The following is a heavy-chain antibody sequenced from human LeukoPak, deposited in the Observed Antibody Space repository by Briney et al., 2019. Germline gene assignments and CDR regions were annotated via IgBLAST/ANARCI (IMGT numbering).Heavy chain of an antibody. V-gene: IGHV1-8*02. Sequence: ASVKVSCKASGYTFTSYDINWVRQATGQGLEWMGWMNPNSGNTGYAQKFQGRVTMTRNTSISTAYMELSSLRSEDTAVYYCARAPSVVRGVMGYYFDYWGQGTLVTVSS. CDR3: ARAPSVVRGVMGYYFDY. D-gene: IGHD3-10*01. CDR2: MNPNSGNT. CDR1: GYTFTSYD. J-gene: IGHJ4*02.